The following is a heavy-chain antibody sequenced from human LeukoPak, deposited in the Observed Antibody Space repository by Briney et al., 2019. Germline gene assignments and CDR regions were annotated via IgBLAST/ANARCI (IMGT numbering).Heavy chain of an antibody. V-gene: IGHV1-69*13. J-gene: IGHJ6*02. CDR1: GGTFSSYA. Sequence: GASVKVSCTASGGTFSSYAISWVRQAPGQGLEWMGGIIPIFGTANYAQKFQGRVTITADESTSTAYMGLSSLRSEDTAVYYCARGPTVTKYVYYYYGMDVWGQGTTVTVSS. CDR2: IIPIFGTA. D-gene: IGHD4-11*01. CDR3: ARGPTVTKYVYYYYGMDV.